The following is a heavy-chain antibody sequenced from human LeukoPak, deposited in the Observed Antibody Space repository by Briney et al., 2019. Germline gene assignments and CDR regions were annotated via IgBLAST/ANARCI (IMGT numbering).Heavy chain of an antibody. CDR3: ARRGYSDSSGYDY. J-gene: IGHJ4*02. CDR2: ISGDSTDI. CDR1: GFTFSSYA. Sequence: GGSLRLSCAASGFTFSSYAMSWVRQSPGKGLEWVSSISGDSTDIYYADSLVGRSTISRDNAKNSLYLQINSLRAEGTAIYYCARRGYSDSSGYDYWGQGTLVTVSS. D-gene: IGHD3-22*01. V-gene: IGHV3-21*01.